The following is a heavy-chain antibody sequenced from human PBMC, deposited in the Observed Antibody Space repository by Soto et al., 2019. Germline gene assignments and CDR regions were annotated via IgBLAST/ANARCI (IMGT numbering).Heavy chain of an antibody. CDR3: ARPSKYCSGGSCYRGGYFQH. J-gene: IGHJ1*01. CDR2: INHSGST. D-gene: IGHD2-15*01. Sequence: QVQLQQWGAGLLKPSETLFLTCAVYGGSFSGYYWSWIRQPPGKGLEWIGEINHSGSTNYNPSLKSRVTISVDTSKNQFSLKLSSVTAADTAVYYCARPSKYCSGGSCYRGGYFQHWGQGTLVTVSS. V-gene: IGHV4-34*01. CDR1: GGSFSGYY.